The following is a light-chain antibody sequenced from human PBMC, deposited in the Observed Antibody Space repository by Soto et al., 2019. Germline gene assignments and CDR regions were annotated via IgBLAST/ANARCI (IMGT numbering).Light chain of an antibody. V-gene: IGKV3-15*01. J-gene: IGKJ1*01. CDR3: QHYNDWRGT. Sequence: EIVMTQSPATLSVSPGEGATLSCRASQSISSKLAWYQQKPGQAPRLLIYAASTRATGVPARFSGSGSGTECTLTISSLQSEDLAVYYCQHYNDWRGTFGQGTKVEIK. CDR1: QSISSK. CDR2: AAS.